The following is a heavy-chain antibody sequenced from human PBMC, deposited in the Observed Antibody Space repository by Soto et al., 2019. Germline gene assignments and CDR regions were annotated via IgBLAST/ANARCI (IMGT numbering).Heavy chain of an antibody. Sequence: GGSLRLSCAASGFTFSSYGMHWVRQAPGKGLEWVAVISYDGSNKYYADSVKGRFTISRDNSKNTLYLQMNSLRAEDTAVYYCAKLGGAQDYWGQGTLVTVSS. D-gene: IGHD3-16*01. J-gene: IGHJ4*02. CDR1: GFTFSSYG. CDR3: AKLGGAQDY. V-gene: IGHV3-30*18. CDR2: ISYDGSNK.